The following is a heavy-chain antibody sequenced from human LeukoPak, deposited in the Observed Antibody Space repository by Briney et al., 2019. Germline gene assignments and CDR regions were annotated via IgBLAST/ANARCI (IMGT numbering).Heavy chain of an antibody. CDR3: VRGGGNFDY. D-gene: IGHD3-3*01. J-gene: IGHJ4*02. CDR2: IKQDGSDK. V-gene: IGHV3-7*05. CDR1: GFTISGSW. Sequence: GGSLRLSCVASGFTISGSWRSWVRQAPGKGLEWVASIKQDGSDKNYVDSVKGRFTISRDNAKNSLYLQMNSLRAEDTAVYYCVRGGGNFDYWGQGTLVTVSS.